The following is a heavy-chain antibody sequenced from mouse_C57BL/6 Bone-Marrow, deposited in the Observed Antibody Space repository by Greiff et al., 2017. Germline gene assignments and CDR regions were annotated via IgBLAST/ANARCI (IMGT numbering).Heavy chain of an antibody. Sequence: QVQLQQSGPELVKPGASVKISCKASGYTFTDYYINWVKQRPGQGLEWIGWIFPGSGSNYYNDKLTGKATLTVDKSSSPAYMLLISLTSEDSAVYFCARWGSNLFYYARDYWGQGTSVTVSS. V-gene: IGHV1-75*01. J-gene: IGHJ4*01. CDR3: ARWGSNLFYYARDY. CDR2: IFPGSGSN. CDR1: GYTFTDYY. D-gene: IGHD2-5*01.